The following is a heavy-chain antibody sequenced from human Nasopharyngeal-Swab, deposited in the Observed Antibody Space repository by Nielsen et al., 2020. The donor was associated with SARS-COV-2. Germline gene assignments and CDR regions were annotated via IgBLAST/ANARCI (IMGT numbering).Heavy chain of an antibody. CDR2: ISSSSYT. CDR1: GFTFSDYY. Sequence: GESLKISCAASGFTFSDYYMSWIRQAPGKGLEWVSYISSSSYTNYADSVKGRFTISRDNAKNSLYLQMNSLRADDTAVYYCARGSIRGIIISDFDYWGQGTLVTV. J-gene: IGHJ4*02. V-gene: IGHV3-11*05. CDR3: ARGSIRGIIISDFDY. D-gene: IGHD3-10*01.